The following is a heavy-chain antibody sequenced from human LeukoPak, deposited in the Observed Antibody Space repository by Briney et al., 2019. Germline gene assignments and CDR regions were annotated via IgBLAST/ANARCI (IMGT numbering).Heavy chain of an antibody. V-gene: IGHV3-23*01. CDR3: AKDRTVTNPTLTDY. Sequence: PGGSLRLSCAASGFTFSSYAMSWVRQAPGKGLEWVSAISGSGGSTYYADSVKGRFTISRDNAKNSLYLQMNSLRAEDTAVYSCAKDRTVTNPTLTDYWGQGTLVTVSS. J-gene: IGHJ4*02. D-gene: IGHD4-17*01. CDR2: ISGSGGST. CDR1: GFTFSSYA.